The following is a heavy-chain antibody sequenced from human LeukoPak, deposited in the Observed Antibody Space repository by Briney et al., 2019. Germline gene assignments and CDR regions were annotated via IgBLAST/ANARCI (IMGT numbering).Heavy chain of an antibody. CDR1: GFTVSSNY. Sequence: KPGGSLRLSCAASGFTVSSNYMSWVRQAPGKGLEWVANINQHGSETYYVDSVKGRFIISRDNAKNSLLLQMDSVTGEDTAVYYCSRGGLYRYSGTSGDYWGQGTLVTVSS. CDR3: SRGGLYRYSGTSGDY. D-gene: IGHD1-26*01. J-gene: IGHJ4*02. V-gene: IGHV3-7*01. CDR2: INQHGSET.